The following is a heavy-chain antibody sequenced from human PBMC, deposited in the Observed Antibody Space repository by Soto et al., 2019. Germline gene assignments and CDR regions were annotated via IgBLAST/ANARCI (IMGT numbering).Heavy chain of an antibody. CDR1: GGSISSYY. V-gene: IGHV4-59*01. Sequence: PSXTLSLTGTVSGGSISSYYWSCIRQPPGKGLEWIGYIYYSGSTNYNPSLKSRVTISVDTSKNQFSLKLSSVTAADTAVYYCARGDYFDYWGQGTLVTVSS. CDR2: IYYSGST. J-gene: IGHJ4*02. CDR3: ARGDYFDY.